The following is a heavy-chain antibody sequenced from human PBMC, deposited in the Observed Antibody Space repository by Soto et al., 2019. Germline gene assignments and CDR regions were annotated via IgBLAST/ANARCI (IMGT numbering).Heavy chain of an antibody. Sequence: QVQLQESGPGLVKPSGTLFLTCAVSSGSISSSNWWSWVRQPPGKGLEWIGEIDHSGSTNYNPSLKTRVTISVEKSKNQFSLKLSSVTAADTAVYYCAGGEVFRDCSGGSCYSVQPRLFDYWGQGTLVTVSS. CDR2: IDHSGST. D-gene: IGHD2-15*01. CDR3: AGGEVFRDCSGGSCYSVQPRLFDY. V-gene: IGHV4-4*02. CDR1: SGSISSSNW. J-gene: IGHJ4*02.